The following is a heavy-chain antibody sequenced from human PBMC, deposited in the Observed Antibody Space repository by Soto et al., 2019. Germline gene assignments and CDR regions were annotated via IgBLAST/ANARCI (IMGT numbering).Heavy chain of an antibody. D-gene: IGHD3-16*01. J-gene: IGHJ4*02. V-gene: IGHV4-39*01. CDR2: VYYSGST. CDR1: GGSISSSSHY. CDR3: ATEETGPFGGAQVY. Sequence: QLELQESGQGLVKPSETLSLSCTVSGGSISSSSHYWGWIRQPPGKGLEWIGSVYYSGSTFYNPSLKSRVTISVDTSKNQFSLKLNSVTAADTAVYYCATEETGPFGGAQVYWGQGALVTVSS.